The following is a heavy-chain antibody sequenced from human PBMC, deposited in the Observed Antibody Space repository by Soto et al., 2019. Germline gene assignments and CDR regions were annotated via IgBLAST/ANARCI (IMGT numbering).Heavy chain of an antibody. CDR3: VRGVADSWLDP. CDR1: GYIFTNYA. V-gene: IGHV1-3*01. CDR2: FNAGSGDR. J-gene: IGHJ5*02. D-gene: IGHD2-15*01. Sequence: QVQLVQSGAEVKKPGASVKVSCKTSGYIFTNYAVHWVRQAPGQRLEWMGWFNAGSGDRRYSQNFQGRVTLSGVTSASTAYIELTGLRSEDTAVYYCVRGVADSWLDPWGQGTLVTVSS.